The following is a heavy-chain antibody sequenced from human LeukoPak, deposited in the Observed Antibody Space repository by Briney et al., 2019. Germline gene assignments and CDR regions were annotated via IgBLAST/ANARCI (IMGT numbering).Heavy chain of an antibody. J-gene: IGHJ4*02. CDR1: GFTFSSND. CDR2: ISTNSSYI. Sequence: GGSLKLSCEASGFTFSSNDMSWVRQAPGKGLEWVSSISTNSSYIHYAHKVKGRFTISRDIAKHSLYLQMNSLRAEDTAVYYCARDLRQLVGDGGEGTLVTV. D-gene: IGHD6-6*01. CDR3: ARDLRQLVGD. V-gene: IGHV3-21*01.